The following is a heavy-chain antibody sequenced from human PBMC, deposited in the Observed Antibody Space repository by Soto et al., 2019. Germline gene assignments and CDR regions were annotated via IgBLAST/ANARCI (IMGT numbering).Heavy chain of an antibody. D-gene: IGHD3-9*01. Sequence: QVQLVQSGAEVKKPGASVKVSCKASGYTFTSYGISWVRQAPGQGLEWMGWISGYNGNTNYAQKLQGRVTMTTDTHTSTAYMELRSLRSDDTAVYFCARSDQYFGWLPQSTYDCDYGGQRTLVTVSS. V-gene: IGHV1-18*01. CDR3: ARSDQYFGWLPQSTYDCDY. CDR1: GYTFTSYG. CDR2: ISGYNGNT. J-gene: IGHJ4*02.